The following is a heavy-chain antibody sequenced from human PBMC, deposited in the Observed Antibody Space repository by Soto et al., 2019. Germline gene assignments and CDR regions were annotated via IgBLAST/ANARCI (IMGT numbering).Heavy chain of an antibody. CDR2: IYYSVST. J-gene: IGHJ4*02. CDR3: ARRRYYGSGRYPVDDY. Sequence: XEILALAFIFSGGSISSYYLSWVRQPPGKGLEWVGSIYYSVSTNYNPSLKSRVTISVDTSKNQFSLKLSSVPAADTAVYYCARRRYYGSGRYPVDDYRGQGTLVNVSS. V-gene: IGHV4-59*01. CDR1: GGSISSYY. D-gene: IGHD3-10*01.